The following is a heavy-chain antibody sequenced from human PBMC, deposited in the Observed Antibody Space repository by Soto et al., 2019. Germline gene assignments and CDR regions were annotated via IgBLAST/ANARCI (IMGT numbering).Heavy chain of an antibody. CDR1: GGSISSYF. Sequence: SETLSLTCTVSGGSISSYFYIWVRQPPGKGLEWIGSVYYTGTTDYNPSLKSRVTISVDTSKTQFSLNLRSVTAADTAVYYCARDLAAVPRAIDYWVPRTLVTVSS. D-gene: IGHD6-13*01. CDR2: VYYTGTT. CDR3: ARDLAAVPRAIDY. V-gene: IGHV4-59*01. J-gene: IGHJ4*02.